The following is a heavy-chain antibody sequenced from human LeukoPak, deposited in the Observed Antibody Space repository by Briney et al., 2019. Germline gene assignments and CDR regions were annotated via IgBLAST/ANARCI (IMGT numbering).Heavy chain of an antibody. CDR2: ISPDGSTT. J-gene: IGHJ5*02. CDR3: AREINKWFDP. CDR1: GFTFSIHW. Sequence: GGSLRLSCAASGFTFSIHWIHWVRQAPGKGLVWVSRISPDGSTTKNADSVKGRFTISRDNARSTLFLQLNSLRAEDTAVYYCAREINKWFDPWGQGTLVTVSS. V-gene: IGHV3-74*03.